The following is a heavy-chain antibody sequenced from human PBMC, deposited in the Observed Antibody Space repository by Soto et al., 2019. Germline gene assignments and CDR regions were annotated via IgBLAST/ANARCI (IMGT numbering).Heavy chain of an antibody. D-gene: IGHD4-17*01. V-gene: IGHV1-18*01. J-gene: IGHJ6*02. CDR3: ARDFGGDGDPYYYYGMDF. Sequence: ASVKVSCKASGYTFTSYGISWVRQAPGQGLEWMGWISAYNGNTNYAQKLQGRVTMTTDTSASTAYMELRSLRSDDTAVYYCARDFGGDGDPYYYYGMDFWGQGTTVTV. CDR1: GYTFTSYG. CDR2: ISAYNGNT.